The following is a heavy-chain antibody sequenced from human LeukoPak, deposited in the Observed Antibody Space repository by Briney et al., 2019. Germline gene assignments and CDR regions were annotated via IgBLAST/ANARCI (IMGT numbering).Heavy chain of an antibody. CDR1: GYTFTSYD. V-gene: IGHV1-8*01. CDR3: ARDRWELRDDAFDI. Sequence: ASVKVSCKASGYTFTSYDINWVRQATGQGLEWMGWMNPNSGNTGYAQKFQGRVTMTRNTSISTAYMELSSLRSEDTAVYYCARDRWELRDDAFDIWGQGTMVTVSS. CDR2: MNPNSGNT. D-gene: IGHD1-26*01. J-gene: IGHJ3*02.